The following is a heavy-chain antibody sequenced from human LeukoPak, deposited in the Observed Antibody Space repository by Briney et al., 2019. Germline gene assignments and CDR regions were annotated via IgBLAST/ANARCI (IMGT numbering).Heavy chain of an antibody. D-gene: IGHD3-10*01. CDR1: GYIFTDYW. J-gene: IGHJ4*02. CDR2: IYPADSDT. Sequence: GESLKISCQVSGYIFTDYWIGWVRQMPGKGLESMGIIYPADSDTAYSPFFQAQVTISADKSISTVYLQWSSLKASDTAMYYCARQSRDGSKTRGYYFDHWGQGTLVTVSS. V-gene: IGHV5-51*01. CDR3: ARQSRDGSKTRGYYFDH.